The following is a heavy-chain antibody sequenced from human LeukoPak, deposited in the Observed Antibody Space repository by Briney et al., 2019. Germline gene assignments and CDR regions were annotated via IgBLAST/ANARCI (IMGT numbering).Heavy chain of an antibody. CDR3: TTGGTYHLY. CDR1: GSTLTYLA. D-gene: IGHD3-16*02. V-gene: IGHV1-24*01. CDR2: FDPEEGKT. Sequence: GASVNVSCKVSGSTLTYLAMHWVRQAPGKGLEWMGGFDPEEGKTIYAQNFQGRVTMTEDTSTDTAHVELNSLRSEDTAVYYCTTGGTYHLYWGQGTLVTVSS. J-gene: IGHJ4*02.